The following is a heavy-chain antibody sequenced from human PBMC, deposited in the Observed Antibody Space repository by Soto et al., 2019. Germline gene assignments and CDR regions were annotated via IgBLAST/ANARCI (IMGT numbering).Heavy chain of an antibody. Sequence: QVQLVQSGAEVKKPGSSVKVSCKASGGTFSSYAISWVRQAPVQGLEWMGGIIPIFVTANYAQKFQGRVTITADESTSTAYMELIILRSEYKAVYYCARGRVRFLEWLGSEGWGQGTRGTVS. V-gene: IGHV1-69*12. D-gene: IGHD3-3*01. CDR3: ARGRVRFLEWLGSEG. CDR2: IIPIFVTA. J-gene: IGHJ4*02. CDR1: GGTFSSYA.